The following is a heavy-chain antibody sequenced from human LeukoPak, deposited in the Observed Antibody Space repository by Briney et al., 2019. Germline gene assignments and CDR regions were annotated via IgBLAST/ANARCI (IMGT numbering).Heavy chain of an antibody. CDR3: AKIAVESYYFDS. CDR1: GFTFSSYW. V-gene: IGHV3-7*01. D-gene: IGHD6-19*01. Sequence: GGSLRLSCAASGFTFSSYWMSWVRQAPGKGLEWVANIKLDGSENYYVDSVKGRFTISRDNAKNSLYLQMNSLRAEDTAVYYCAKIAVESYYFDSWGQGTLVTVSS. CDR2: IKLDGSEN. J-gene: IGHJ4*02.